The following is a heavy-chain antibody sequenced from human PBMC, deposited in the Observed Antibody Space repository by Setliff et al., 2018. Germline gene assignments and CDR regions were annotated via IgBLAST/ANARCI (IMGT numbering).Heavy chain of an antibody. J-gene: IGHJ4*02. CDR3: ALSDHYPFYYDY. V-gene: IGHV4-61*08. CDR1: GGSISSGGYY. Sequence: KPSETLSLTCTVSGGSISSGGYYWSWIRQPPGKGLEWIGYIPNRGSTDYNPSPKSRVTISEDTSRSQFSLKLTSVTTADTAVYYCALSDHYPFYYDYWGLGTLVT. CDR2: IPNRGST. D-gene: IGHD3-3*01.